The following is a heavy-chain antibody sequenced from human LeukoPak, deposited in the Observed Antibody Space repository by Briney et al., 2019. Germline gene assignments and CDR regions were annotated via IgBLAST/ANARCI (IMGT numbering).Heavy chain of an antibody. J-gene: IGHJ4*02. CDR1: GFTFSSYS. CDR3: ARMVRGPESYYFDY. Sequence: GGSLRLSCAASGFTFSSYSMNWVRQAPGKGLEWVSSISSSSSYIYYADSVKGRFTISRDNAKNSLYLQMNSLRAEDTAVYYCARMVRGPESYYFDYWDQGTLVTVSS. CDR2: ISSSSSYI. V-gene: IGHV3-21*01. D-gene: IGHD3-10*01.